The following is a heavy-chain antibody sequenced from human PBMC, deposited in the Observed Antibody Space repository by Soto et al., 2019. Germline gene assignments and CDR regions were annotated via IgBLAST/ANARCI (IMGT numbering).Heavy chain of an antibody. CDR1: GFTFSSHA. D-gene: IGHD3-3*01. J-gene: IGHJ6*02. V-gene: IGHV3-23*01. Sequence: TGGSLRLSCAASGFTFSSHAMSWVRQAPGKGLEWVSAISGSGGSTYYADSVKGRFTISRDNSKNTLYLQMNSLRAEDTAVYYCAKDLRITIFGVVIMAPDGMDVWGQGTTVNVSS. CDR3: AKDLRITIFGVVIMAPDGMDV. CDR2: ISGSGGST.